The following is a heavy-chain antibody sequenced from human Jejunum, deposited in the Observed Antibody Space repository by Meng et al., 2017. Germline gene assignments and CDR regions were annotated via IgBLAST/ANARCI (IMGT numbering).Heavy chain of an antibody. D-gene: IGHD1-26*01. V-gene: IGHV3-21*01. Sequence: GESLKISCEASGFTFSSYAMNWVRQAPGKGLEWLSSISSTSDYIYYADSVKGRFTVSRDNARNSLFLQVNSLRAEDTAVYYCARAYSGTYYAHAFDIWGQGTLVNVSS. CDR3: ARAYSGTYYAHAFDI. CDR2: ISSTSDYI. CDR1: GFTFSSYA. J-gene: IGHJ3*02.